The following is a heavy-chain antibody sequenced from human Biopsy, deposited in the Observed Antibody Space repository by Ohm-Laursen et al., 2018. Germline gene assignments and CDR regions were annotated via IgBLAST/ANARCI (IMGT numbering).Heavy chain of an antibody. CDR3: MTTTGAGSDGTY. CDR2: INRETDGGTT. Sequence: LRLSCTASGFTFRHAWLSWVRQAPGKGLGWVGRINRETDGGTTDYAAPVKGRLTISRDDSKNTLYLQMNSLKTEDTAVYYGMTTTGAGSDGTYWGPGTLVTVSS. D-gene: IGHD3-10*01. CDR1: GFTFRHAW. J-gene: IGHJ4*02. V-gene: IGHV3-15*01.